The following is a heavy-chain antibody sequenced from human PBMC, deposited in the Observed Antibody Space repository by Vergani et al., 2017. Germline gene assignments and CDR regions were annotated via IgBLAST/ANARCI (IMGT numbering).Heavy chain of an antibody. V-gene: IGHV3-48*04. J-gene: IGHJ4*02. Sequence: EVQLLESGGGLVQPGGSLRLSCAASGFTFSSYAMSWVRQAPGKGLEWVSYISSSSSYTNYADSVKGRFTISRDNAKSSLYLQMNSLRAEDTAVYYCARVRGSSSYGRFGVYYFDYWGQGTLVTVSS. D-gene: IGHD6-6*01. CDR2: ISSSSSYT. CDR1: GFTFSSYA. CDR3: ARVRGSSSYGRFGVYYFDY.